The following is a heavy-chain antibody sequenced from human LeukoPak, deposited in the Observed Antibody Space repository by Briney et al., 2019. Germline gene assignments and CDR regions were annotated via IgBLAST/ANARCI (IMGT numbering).Heavy chain of an antibody. CDR1: GYTLTGYY. CDR2: INPNSGGT. J-gene: IGHJ4*02. V-gene: IGHV1-2*02. Sequence: ASVKVSCKASGYTLTGYYMHWVRQAPGQGLEWMGWINPNSGGTNYAQKFQGRVTMTRDTSISTAYMELSRLRSDDTAVYYCARVGGTGSNFDYWGQGTLVTVSS. CDR3: ARVGGTGSNFDY. D-gene: IGHD3/OR15-3a*01.